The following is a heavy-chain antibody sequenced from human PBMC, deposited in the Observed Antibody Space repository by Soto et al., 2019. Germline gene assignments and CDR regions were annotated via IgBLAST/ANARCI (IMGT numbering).Heavy chain of an antibody. CDR2: IYYSGST. V-gene: IGHV4-39*01. D-gene: IGHD5-18*01. CDR1: GGSISISSYY. Sequence: SETLSLTCTVSGGSISISSYYWFWIRQPPGKGLEWIGSIYYSGSTYYNPSLKSRVTISVDTSKNQFSLKLSSVTAADTAVYYCARRDTAMVVGGMDVWGQGTTVTVSS. CDR3: ARRDTAMVVGGMDV. J-gene: IGHJ6*02.